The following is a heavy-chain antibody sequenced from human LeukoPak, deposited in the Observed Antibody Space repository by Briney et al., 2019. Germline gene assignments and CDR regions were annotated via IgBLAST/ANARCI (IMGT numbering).Heavy chain of an antibody. J-gene: IGHJ5*02. V-gene: IGHV1-2*02. CDR3: ARAVVSRFDP. CDR2: INPSSGGT. CDR1: GYTFTGYY. D-gene: IGHD3-22*01. Sequence: ASVKDSCKASGYTFTGYYMHWVREAPGQGLEWMGWINPSSGGTNYAQKFQGRVTMTRDTSISTAYMELSRLRSDDTAVYYCARAVVSRFDPWGQGTLVTVSS.